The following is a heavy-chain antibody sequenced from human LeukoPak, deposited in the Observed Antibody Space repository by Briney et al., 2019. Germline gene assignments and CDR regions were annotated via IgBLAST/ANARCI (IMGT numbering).Heavy chain of an antibody. CDR3: ARPHLWLGELYFDY. V-gene: IGHV3-7*01. CDR1: GFTFSSYW. CDR2: IKQDGSEK. D-gene: IGHD3-10*01. J-gene: IGHJ4*02. Sequence: PGGSLRLSCAASGFTFSSYWMSWVRQAPGKGLEWVANIKQDGSEKYYVDSVKGRFTISRDNAKNSLYLQMNSLRAEDTAVYYCARPHLWLGELYFDYWGQGTLVTVSS.